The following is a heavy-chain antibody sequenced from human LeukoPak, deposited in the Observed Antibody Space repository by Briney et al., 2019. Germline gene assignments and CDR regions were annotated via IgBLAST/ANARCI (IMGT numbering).Heavy chain of an antibody. CDR2: INHSGST. J-gene: IGHJ6*02. CDR1: GGSSSGYY. V-gene: IGHV4-34*01. CDR3: ARGPGYGDSYYYYGMDV. D-gene: IGHD4-17*01. Sequence: SETLSLTCAVYGGSSSGYYWSWIRQPPGKGLEWIGEINHSGSTNYNPSLKSRVTISVDTSKNQFSLKLSSVTAADTAVYYCARGPGYGDSYYYYGMDVWGQGTTVTVSS.